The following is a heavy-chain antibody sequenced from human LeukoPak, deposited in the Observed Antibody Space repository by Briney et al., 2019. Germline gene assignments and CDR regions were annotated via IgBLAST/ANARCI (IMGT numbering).Heavy chain of an antibody. D-gene: IGHD1-1*01. CDR3: ARRHDSRPY. CDR1: GGSISSPNW. J-gene: IGHJ4*02. CDR2: DYHTGGT. V-gene: IGHV4-4*02. Sequence: SETLSLTFAVSGGSISSPNWWTWVRQPPGKGLKGIGEDYHTGGTNYNPSLKSRVTISVDKFNNQFSLKLTSVSAAETAVCYSARRHDSRPYWGQGTLVTVSS.